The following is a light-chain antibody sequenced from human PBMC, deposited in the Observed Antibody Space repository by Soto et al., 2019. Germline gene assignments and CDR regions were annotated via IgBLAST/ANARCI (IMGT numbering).Light chain of an antibody. V-gene: IGLV1-51*02. CDR1: TSNLGNNY. J-gene: IGLJ1*01. CDR2: EDD. Sequence: QSVLTQPPSVSAAPGQKVIISCSGGTSNLGNNYACRYQHLPGTAPKLLMYEDDKRASGIPDRFSGSRSGTSATLGISGLQTGDEADYYCGTWDSRLNAHVFGTGTKVTVL. CDR3: GTWDSRLNAHV.